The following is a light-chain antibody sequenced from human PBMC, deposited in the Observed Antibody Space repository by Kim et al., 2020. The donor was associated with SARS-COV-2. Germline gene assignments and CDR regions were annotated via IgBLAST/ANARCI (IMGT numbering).Light chain of an antibody. CDR2: DGS. CDR1: QSVSRW. J-gene: IGKJ1*01. Sequence: STLSGSVGERVTLTCRASQSVSRWLAWYQQKPGKAPKLLIYDGSNLQSGVPSRFSGSGSGTEFTLTISSLQPDDFAIYYCQHRQTFGQGTKVDIK. V-gene: IGKV1-5*01. CDR3: QHRQT.